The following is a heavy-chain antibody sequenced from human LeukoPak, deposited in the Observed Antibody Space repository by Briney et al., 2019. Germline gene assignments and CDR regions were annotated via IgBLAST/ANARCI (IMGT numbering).Heavy chain of an antibody. V-gene: IGHV3-23*01. CDR3: AKDGTIFGVVIMNYYYYMDV. Sequence: PGGSLRLSCAASGFTFSKFPMGWVRQAPGRGLEWVSAISASGDVTFYADSLRGRFTISRDNSKSTLYLQMNSLRAEDTAVYYCAKDGTIFGVVIMNYYYYMDVWGKGTTVTVSS. D-gene: IGHD3-3*01. CDR1: GFTFSKFP. CDR2: ISASGDVT. J-gene: IGHJ6*03.